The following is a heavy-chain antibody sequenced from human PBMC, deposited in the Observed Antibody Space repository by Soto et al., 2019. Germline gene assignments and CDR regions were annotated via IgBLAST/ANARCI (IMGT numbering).Heavy chain of an antibody. CDR2: ISGSGGST. CDR1: GFTFSSYA. Sequence: GGSLRLSCAASGFTFSSYAMSWVRQAPGKGLEWVSAISGSGGSTYYADSVKGRFTISRDNSKNTLYLQMNSLRAEDTAVYYCAKGIVLGVFSTQLESNYWGQGTLVTVSS. D-gene: IGHD6-13*01. CDR3: AKGIVLGVFSTQLESNY. J-gene: IGHJ4*02. V-gene: IGHV3-23*01.